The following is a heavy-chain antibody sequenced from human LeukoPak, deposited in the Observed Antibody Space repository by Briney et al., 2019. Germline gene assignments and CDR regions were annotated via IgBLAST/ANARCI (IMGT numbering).Heavy chain of an antibody. Sequence: GRSLRLSCAASGFSFRTYWMSWVRQAPGKGLEWVANIKPEGTQRFYVDSVKGRFTISRDNAKNSLYLQMNSLRAEDTAVYYCASHDSWRFDYWGQGTLVTVSS. CDR2: IKPEGTQR. CDR1: GFSFRTYW. J-gene: IGHJ4*02. D-gene: IGHD2-15*01. V-gene: IGHV3-7*01. CDR3: ASHDSWRFDY.